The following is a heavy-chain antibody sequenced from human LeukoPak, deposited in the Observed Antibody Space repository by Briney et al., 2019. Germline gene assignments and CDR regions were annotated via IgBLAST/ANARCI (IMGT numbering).Heavy chain of an antibody. CDR3: ARSAGGGKPIDY. V-gene: IGHV3-30*03. Sequence: GRSLRLSCAVSGFSFSTYAMHWVRQAPGKGLDWVAVISNDGDKKYYADSVKGRVTISRDNSKNTLYLDLSSLRIEDTSVFYCARSAGGGKPIDYWGQGTLVTVSS. D-gene: IGHD1-14*01. CDR1: GFSFSTYA. CDR2: ISNDGDKK. J-gene: IGHJ4*02.